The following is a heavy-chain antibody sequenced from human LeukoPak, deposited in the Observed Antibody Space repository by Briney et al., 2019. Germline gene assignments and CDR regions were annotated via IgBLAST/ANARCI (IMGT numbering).Heavy chain of an antibody. Sequence: ASVKVSCKASGYTFTSYGISWVRQAPGQGLEWMGWTSAYNGNTNYAQKLQGRVTMTTDTSTSTAYMELRSLRSDDTAVYYCARSGYSYGLYYFDYWGQGTLVTVSS. D-gene: IGHD5-18*01. CDR2: TSAYNGNT. CDR1: GYTFTSYG. CDR3: ARSGYSYGLYYFDY. J-gene: IGHJ4*02. V-gene: IGHV1-18*01.